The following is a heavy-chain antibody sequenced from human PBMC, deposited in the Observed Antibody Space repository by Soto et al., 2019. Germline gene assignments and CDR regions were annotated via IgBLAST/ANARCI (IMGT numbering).Heavy chain of an antibody. CDR1: RFTFSTYA. J-gene: IGHJ4*02. Sequence: SLRLACQASRFTFSTYAMSLVRQDPGKGLEWVSTICDSGSTYYADSVKGRFTISRDNSMDTLYLEMNSLRAEDTAVYYCAKDKGGRYCSRTSFLYCFGYWREGTLVPASS. V-gene: IGHV3-23*01. CDR3: AKDKGGRYCSRTSFLYCFGY. D-gene: IGHD2-2*01. CDR2: ICDSGST.